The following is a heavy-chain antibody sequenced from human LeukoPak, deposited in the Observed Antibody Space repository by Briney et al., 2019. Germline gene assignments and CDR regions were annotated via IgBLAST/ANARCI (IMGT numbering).Heavy chain of an antibody. V-gene: IGHV4-34*01. Sequence: SETLSLTCAVYGGSFSGYYWSWIRQPPGKGLEWIGEINHSGSTNYNPSLKSRVTISVDTSKNQFSLKLSSVTAADTAVYYCARGRPNLGAFDIWGQGTMATVSS. CDR3: ARGRPNLGAFDI. J-gene: IGHJ3*02. CDR1: GGSFSGYY. CDR2: INHSGST.